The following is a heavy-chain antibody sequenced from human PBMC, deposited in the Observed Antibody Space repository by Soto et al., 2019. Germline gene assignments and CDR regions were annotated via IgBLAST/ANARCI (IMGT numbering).Heavy chain of an antibody. Sequence: SETLSLTCAVSGGSISSGGYSWSWIRQPPGKGLEWIGYIYHSGSTYYNSSLKSRVTISVDRSKNQFSLKLSSVTAADTAVYYCARLNSSGSRYFDSWGQGTLVTVSS. J-gene: IGHJ4*02. CDR2: IYHSGST. D-gene: IGHD6-19*01. CDR1: GGSISSGGYS. CDR3: ARLNSSGSRYFDS. V-gene: IGHV4-30-2*01.